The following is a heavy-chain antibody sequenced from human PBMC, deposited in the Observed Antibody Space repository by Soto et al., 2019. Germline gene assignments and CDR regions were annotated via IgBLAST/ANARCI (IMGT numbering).Heavy chain of an antibody. J-gene: IGHJ5*02. V-gene: IGHV3-30*18. CDR2: ISYDGSNK. CDR1: GFTFSSYG. Sequence: QVQLVESGGGVVQPGRSLRLSCAASGFTFSSYGMHWVRQAPGKGLEWVAVISYDGSNKYYADSVKGRFTISRDNSKNTLYLQMNSLRAEDTAVYYCAKTYCGGDCFGWFDPWGQGTLVTVSS. CDR3: AKTYCGGDCFGWFDP. D-gene: IGHD2-21*02.